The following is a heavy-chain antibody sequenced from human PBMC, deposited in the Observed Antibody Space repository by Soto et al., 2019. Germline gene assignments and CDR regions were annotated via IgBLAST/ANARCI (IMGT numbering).Heavy chain of an antibody. CDR2: IIPISGAA. CDR1: GGTFSNYV. Sequence: QVQLVQSGAEVKKPGSSVKVSCKASGGTFSNYVVNWVRQAPGQGLEWMGRIIPISGAANYAQKFQSRVTVTADKSTSTSYMELGSLRSEYMAVYYCARDMTRFVVPYFVFWGQATLVTVSS. V-gene: IGHV1-69*06. D-gene: IGHD2-21*01. CDR3: ARDMTRFVVPYFVF. J-gene: IGHJ4*02.